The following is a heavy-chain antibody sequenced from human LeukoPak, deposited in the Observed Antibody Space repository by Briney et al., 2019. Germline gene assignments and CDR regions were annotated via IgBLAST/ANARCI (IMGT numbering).Heavy chain of an antibody. CDR2: INAGNGNT. D-gene: IGHD1-14*01. V-gene: IGHV1-3*01. Sequence: GGSLRLSCAASGFTFSSYAMHWVRQAPGQRLELMVWINAGNGNTKYSQKFQGRVTITRDTSASTAYMELSSLRSEDTAVYYCARDREPFDYWGQGTLVTVSS. CDR1: GFTFSSYA. CDR3: ARDREPFDY. J-gene: IGHJ4*02.